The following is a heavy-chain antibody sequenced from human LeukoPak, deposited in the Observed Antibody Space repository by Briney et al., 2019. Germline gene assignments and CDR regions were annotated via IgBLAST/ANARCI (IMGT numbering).Heavy chain of an antibody. CDR3: AREDYYDSSGYYLDY. CDR2: IYYSGSA. J-gene: IGHJ4*02. CDR1: GGSISSSSYY. Sequence: SETLSLTCTVSGGSISSSSYYWGWIRQPPGKGLEWIGSIYYSGSAYYNPSLKSRVTISVDTSKNQFSLKLSSVTAADTAVYYCAREDYYDSSGYYLDYWGQGTLVTVSS. D-gene: IGHD3-22*01. V-gene: IGHV4-39*07.